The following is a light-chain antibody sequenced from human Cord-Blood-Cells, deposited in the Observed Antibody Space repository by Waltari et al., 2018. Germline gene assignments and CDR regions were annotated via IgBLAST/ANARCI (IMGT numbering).Light chain of an antibody. J-gene: IGKJ1*01. CDR1: QSVLYSSNNKNY. CDR3: QQYYSTPPT. Sequence: DIVMTQSPDSLAVSLGERATINCKSSQSVLYSSNNKNYLTWYQQKPGQPPKLLIYWATTRESGVPDRFSGSGSETDFTLTNSSLQAEDLAVYYWQQYYSTPPTFGQGTKVEIK. CDR2: WAT. V-gene: IGKV4-1*01.